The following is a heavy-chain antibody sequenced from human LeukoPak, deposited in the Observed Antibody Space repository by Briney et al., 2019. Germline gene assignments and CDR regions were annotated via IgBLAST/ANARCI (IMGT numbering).Heavy chain of an antibody. V-gene: IGHV4-59*05. Sequence: GSLRLSCAASGFTFSSYSMNWVRQAPGKGLEWIGSIYYSGSTYYNPSLKSRVTISVDTSKNQFSLKLSSVTAADTAVYYCARRIAAARGTFDYWGQGTLVTVSS. CDR1: GFTFSSYSMN. CDR3: ARRIAAARGTFDY. D-gene: IGHD6-13*01. CDR2: IYYSGST. J-gene: IGHJ4*02.